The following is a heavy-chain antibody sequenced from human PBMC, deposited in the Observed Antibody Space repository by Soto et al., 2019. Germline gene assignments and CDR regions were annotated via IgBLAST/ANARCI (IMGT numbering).Heavy chain of an antibody. J-gene: IGHJ6*03. V-gene: IGHV1-3*01. CDR2: INAGNGNT. Sequence: ASVKVSCKASGYTFTSYAMHWVRQAPGQRLEWMGWINAGNGNTKYSQKFQGRVTITRDTSASTAYMELSSLRSEDTAVYYCARAPGGGPIFGVAEVNYYYYYYMDVWGKGTTVTVSS. CDR1: GYTFTSYA. D-gene: IGHD3-3*01. CDR3: ARAPGGGPIFGVAEVNYYYYYYMDV.